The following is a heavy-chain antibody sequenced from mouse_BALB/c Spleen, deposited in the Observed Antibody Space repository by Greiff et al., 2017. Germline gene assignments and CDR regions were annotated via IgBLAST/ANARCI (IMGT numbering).Heavy chain of an antibody. CDR1: GYTFTSYW. J-gene: IGHJ2*01. CDR3: AREDY. CDR2: IYPGDGDT. Sequence: VQLQQSGAEMARPGASVKLSCKASGYTFTSYWMQWVKQRPGQGLEWIGAIYPGDGDTRYTQKFKGKATLTADISSSTAYMQLSSLASEDSAVYYCAREDYWGQGTTLTVSS. V-gene: IGHV1-87*01.